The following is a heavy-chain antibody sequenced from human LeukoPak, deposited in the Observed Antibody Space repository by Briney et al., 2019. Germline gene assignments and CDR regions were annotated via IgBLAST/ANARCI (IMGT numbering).Heavy chain of an antibody. V-gene: IGHV4-59*01. J-gene: IGHJ5*02. Sequence: SETLSLTCTVSGGSISSYYWSWIRQPPGKGLEWIGYIYYSASTNYNPSLKSRVTISVDTSKNQFSLKLSSVTAADTAVYYCARGNDFWSGYSSNWFDPWGQGTLVTVSS. CDR1: GGSISSYY. CDR2: IYYSAST. CDR3: ARGNDFWSGYSSNWFDP. D-gene: IGHD3-3*01.